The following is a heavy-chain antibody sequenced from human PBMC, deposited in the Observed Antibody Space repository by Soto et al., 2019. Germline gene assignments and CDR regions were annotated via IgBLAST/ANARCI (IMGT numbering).Heavy chain of an antibody. Sequence: PSETLSLTCTVSAGSITTSYWSWIRQPLGKALEWIGYISYRGSTNYNPSLKSRLTISIDTSKSQISLKLTSMTTADTAVYYCASSGIVGREVNTWFDPCGQGTLVTAPQ. CDR1: AGSITTSY. CDR2: ISYRGST. CDR3: ASSGIVGREVNTWFDP. V-gene: IGHV4-59*01. D-gene: IGHD3-22*01. J-gene: IGHJ5*02.